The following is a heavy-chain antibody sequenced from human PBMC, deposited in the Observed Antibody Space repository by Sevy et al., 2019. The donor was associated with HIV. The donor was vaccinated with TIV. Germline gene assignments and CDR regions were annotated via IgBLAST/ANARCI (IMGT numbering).Heavy chain of an antibody. CDR3: AKGPWSRDSFGPLDS. CDR2: ISYDGSNE. CDR1: GFTLSSYG. J-gene: IGHJ4*02. Sequence: GGSLRLSCAASGFTLSSYGMDWVRQAPGKGLEWVAVISYDGSNEYYADSVRGRFTISRDNSRNTLYLQMNSLRAEDTAVYYCAKGPWSRDSFGPLDSWGQGTLVTVSS. V-gene: IGHV3-30*18. D-gene: IGHD3-3*01.